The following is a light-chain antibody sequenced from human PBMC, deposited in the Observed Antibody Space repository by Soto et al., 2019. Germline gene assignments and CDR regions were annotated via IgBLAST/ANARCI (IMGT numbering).Light chain of an antibody. CDR2: DVS. J-gene: IGLJ2*01. V-gene: IGLV2-14*01. Sequence: QSVLTQPACVSGSPGQSITISCTGTSSDVGGYNYVSWYQQHPGKAPKLMIYDVSNRPSGVSNRFSGSKSGNTASLTISGLQAEDEADYYCSSYTSSSIFPVVFGGGTKLTVL. CDR3: SSYTSSSIFPVV. CDR1: SSDVGGYNY.